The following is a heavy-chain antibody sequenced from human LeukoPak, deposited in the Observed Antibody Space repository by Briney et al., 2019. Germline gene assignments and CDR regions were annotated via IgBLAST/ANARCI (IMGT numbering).Heavy chain of an antibody. CDR3: AKVPGVGWEWLVVSYYFDY. CDR1: GFTFSSYW. V-gene: IGHV3-74*01. J-gene: IGHJ4*02. D-gene: IGHD6-19*01. CDR2: INPGGSSI. Sequence: PGGSLRLSCAASGFTFSSYWMHWVRQVPGKGLVWVARINPGGSSITYADSVKGRFTISRDNSKNTLYLQMNSLRAEDTAVYYCAKVPGVGWEWLVVSYYFDYWGQGTLVTVSS.